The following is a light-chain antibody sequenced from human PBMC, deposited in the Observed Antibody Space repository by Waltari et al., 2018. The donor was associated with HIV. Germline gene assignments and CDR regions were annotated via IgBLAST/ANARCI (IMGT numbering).Light chain of an antibody. V-gene: IGKV3-20*01. CDR1: LSVTNRH. Sequence: DIVFSQPPAPLSLSPGDRPTLSCRASLSVTNRHLAWYQQKPGQAPRLLIHGASSSATGIPDRFSGSGAATDYTLTITRLEPEDFAVYYWQQSVTSPTFGGGTKVEIK. J-gene: IGKJ4*02. CDR3: QQSVTSPT. CDR2: GAS.